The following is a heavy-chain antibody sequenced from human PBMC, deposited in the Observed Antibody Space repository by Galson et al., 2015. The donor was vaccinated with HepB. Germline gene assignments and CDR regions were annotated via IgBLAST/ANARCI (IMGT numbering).Heavy chain of an antibody. CDR2: IIPILGIA. J-gene: IGHJ6*03. Sequence: SVKVSCKASGGTFSSYAISWVRQAPGQGLEWMGRIIPILGIANYAQKFQGRVTITADKSTSTAYMELSSLRSEDTAVYYCARQLLYDDYYYYYYTDVWGKGTTVTVSS. V-gene: IGHV1-69*04. CDR3: ARQLLYDDYYYYYYTDV. CDR1: GGTFSSYA. D-gene: IGHD2-2*02.